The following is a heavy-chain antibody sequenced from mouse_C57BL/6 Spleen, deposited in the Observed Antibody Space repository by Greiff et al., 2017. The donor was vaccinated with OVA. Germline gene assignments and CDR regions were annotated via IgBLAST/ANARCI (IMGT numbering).Heavy chain of an antibody. D-gene: IGHD2-4*01. Sequence: VQLQQPGAELVKPGASVQMSCKASGYTFTSYWITWVKQRPGQGLEWIGDIYPGSGSTNYNEKFKSKATLTVDTSSSTAYMQLSSLTSEDAAVYYCARDYDSFDYWGQGTTLTVSS. J-gene: IGHJ2*01. CDR1: GYTFTSYW. V-gene: IGHV1-55*01. CDR3: ARDYDSFDY. CDR2: IYPGSGST.